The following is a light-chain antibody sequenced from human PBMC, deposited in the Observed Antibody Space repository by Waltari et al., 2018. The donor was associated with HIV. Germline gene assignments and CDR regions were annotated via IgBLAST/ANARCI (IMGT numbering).Light chain of an antibody. J-gene: IGKJ5*01. CDR1: QSLGGNY. Sequence: EIVLTQSPGTLSLSPGERATLFCRASQSLGGNYFGWLQQKPGQAPRLLIYGVSNRATGIPDRFSGSGSGTDFTLTISRLEPEDVAVYYCQQYSRPPRAFGQGTRLEIK. V-gene: IGKV3-20*01. CDR3: QQYSRPPRA. CDR2: GVS.